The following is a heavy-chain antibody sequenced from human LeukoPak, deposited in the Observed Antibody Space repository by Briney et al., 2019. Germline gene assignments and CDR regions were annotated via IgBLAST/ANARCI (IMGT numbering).Heavy chain of an antibody. CDR3: ARGYYDYVWGSYRTLDY. Sequence: PSETLSLTCTVSGVSISSSSYYWGWLRQPPGKGLEWIGSIYYSGSTYYNPSLKSRVTISVDTSKNQFSLKLSSVTAADTAVYYCARGYYDYVWGSYRTLDYWGQGTLVTVSS. CDR1: GVSISSSSYY. J-gene: IGHJ4*02. V-gene: IGHV4-39*07. CDR2: IYYSGST. D-gene: IGHD3-16*02.